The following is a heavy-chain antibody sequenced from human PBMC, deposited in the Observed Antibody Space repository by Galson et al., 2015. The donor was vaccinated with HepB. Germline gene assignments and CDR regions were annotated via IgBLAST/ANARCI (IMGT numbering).Heavy chain of an antibody. CDR2: TSGSGGST. CDR3: ARDQKWGLLLPLDY. V-gene: IGHV3-23*01. D-gene: IGHD1-26*01. Sequence: SLRLSCAASGFNFQDYAIHWVRQTPGKGLQWVSATSGSGGSTYIADSVKGRFSISRDNSMDTLYMEMNSLTAEDTGVYYCARDQKWGLLLPLDYWGQGTLVTVSS. CDR1: GFNFQDYA. J-gene: IGHJ4*02.